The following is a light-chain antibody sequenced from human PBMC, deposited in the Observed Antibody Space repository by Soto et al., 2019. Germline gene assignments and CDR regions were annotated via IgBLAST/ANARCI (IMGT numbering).Light chain of an antibody. CDR1: SSDVGAYNY. Sequence: QSVLTQPPSASGSPGQSVTISCTGTSSDVGAYNYVSWYPQHPGKAPRLMIYDVTKRPSGVPDRFSGSKSGNTASLTVSGLQAEDEADYSCNSYAGSNNVLFGGGTKLTVL. J-gene: IGLJ2*01. V-gene: IGLV2-8*01. CDR3: NSYAGSNNVL. CDR2: DVT.